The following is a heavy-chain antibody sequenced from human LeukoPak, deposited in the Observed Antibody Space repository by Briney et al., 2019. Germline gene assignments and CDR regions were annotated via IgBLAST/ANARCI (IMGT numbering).Heavy chain of an antibody. V-gene: IGHV3-30*01. CDR3: ARFKVGSNTTQKNAFDI. CDR1: GFTFSNYA. CDR2: ISFDATKE. J-gene: IGHJ3*02. D-gene: IGHD1-26*01. Sequence: GGSLRLSCAASGFTFSNYAMHWVRQAPGKGLEWVAVISFDATKEYFGKSVKGRFTISRDNSKSTLFLQMHSLRIEDTALNFCARFKVGSNTTQKNAFDIWGRGTAVTVSS.